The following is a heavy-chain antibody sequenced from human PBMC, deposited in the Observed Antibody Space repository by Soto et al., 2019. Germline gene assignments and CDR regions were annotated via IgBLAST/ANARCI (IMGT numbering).Heavy chain of an antibody. D-gene: IGHD3-10*01. J-gene: IGHJ3*02. CDR2: IWYDGSNK. CDR1: GFTFSSYC. CDR3: ARDRLLWFGELPNHAFDI. Sequence: GGSLILSCGASGFTFSSYCMHWVRQAPGKGLEWVAVIWYDGSNKYYADSVKGRFTISRDNSKNTLYLQMNSLRAEDTAVYYCARDRLLWFGELPNHAFDIWGQGTMVTVSS. V-gene: IGHV3-33*01.